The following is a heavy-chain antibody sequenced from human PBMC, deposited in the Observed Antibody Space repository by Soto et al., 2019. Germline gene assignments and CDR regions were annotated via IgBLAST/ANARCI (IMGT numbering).Heavy chain of an antibody. J-gene: IGHJ6*02. CDR1: GGSISSSSYY. CDR2: IYYSGST. CDR3: ARHVLRFLEWLHAMDV. Sequence: QLQLQESGPGLVKPSETLSLTCTVSGGSISSSSYYWGWIRQPPGKGLEWIGSIYYSGSTYYNPYHKSRVTISVDTSKNQFSLKLSSVTAADTAVYYCARHVLRFLEWLHAMDVWGQGTTVTVSS. D-gene: IGHD3-3*01. V-gene: IGHV4-39*01.